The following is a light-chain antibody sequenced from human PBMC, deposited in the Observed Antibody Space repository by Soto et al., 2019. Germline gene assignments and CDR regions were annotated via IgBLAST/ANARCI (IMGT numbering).Light chain of an antibody. CDR2: RND. Sequence: QSVLTQPPSASGTPGQRVTISCSGSSSNIGSHFVYWYQQLPGTAPKLLIYRNDQRPSGVPDRFSGSKSGLSVSLAISGLRSEDEAEYYWAAWDDSLGGHVVFGGGTKLTVL. CDR1: SSNIGSHF. CDR3: AAWDDSLGGHVV. J-gene: IGLJ2*01. V-gene: IGLV1-47*01.